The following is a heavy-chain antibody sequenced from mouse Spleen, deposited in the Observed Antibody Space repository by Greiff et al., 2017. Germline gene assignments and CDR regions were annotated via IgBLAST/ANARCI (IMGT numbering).Heavy chain of an antibody. Sequence: VQLQQSGPELVKPGASVKISCKASGYSFTGYYMNWVKQSPEKSLEWIGEINPSTGGTTYNQKFKAKATLTVDKSSSTAYMQLKSLTSEDSAVYYCARSVYYYDGSYDYAMDYWGQGTSVTVSS. V-gene: IGHV1-42*01. D-gene: IGHD1-1*01. J-gene: IGHJ4*01. CDR1: GYSFTGYY. CDR3: ARSVYYYDGSYDYAMDY. CDR2: INPSTGGT.